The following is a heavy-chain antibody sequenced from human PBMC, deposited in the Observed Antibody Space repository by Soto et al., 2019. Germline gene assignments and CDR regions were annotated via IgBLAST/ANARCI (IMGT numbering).Heavy chain of an antibody. CDR3: ALQTGYSSSWYGYYYYGMDV. Sequence: SETLSLTCTVSGGSISSSSYYWGWIRQPPGKGLEWIGSIYYSGSTYYNPSLKSRVTISVDTSKNQFSLKLSSVTAADTAVYYCALQTGYSSSWYGYYYYGMDVWGQGTTVTVSS. V-gene: IGHV4-39*01. CDR1: GGSISSSSYY. J-gene: IGHJ6*02. CDR2: IYYSGST. D-gene: IGHD6-13*01.